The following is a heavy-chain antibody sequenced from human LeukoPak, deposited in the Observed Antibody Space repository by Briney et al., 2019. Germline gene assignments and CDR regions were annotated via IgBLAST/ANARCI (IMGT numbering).Heavy chain of an antibody. V-gene: IGHV3-9*03. CDR1: GFTFDDYA. Sequence: GGSLRLSCAASGFTFDDYAMHWVRQAPGKGLEWVSGISWNSGSIAYADSVKGRFTISRDNAKNSLYLQMNSLRAEDMALYYCAWGSATGGRMDYWGQGTLVTVSS. D-gene: IGHD5-24*01. J-gene: IGHJ4*02. CDR2: ISWNSGSI. CDR3: AWGSATGGRMDY.